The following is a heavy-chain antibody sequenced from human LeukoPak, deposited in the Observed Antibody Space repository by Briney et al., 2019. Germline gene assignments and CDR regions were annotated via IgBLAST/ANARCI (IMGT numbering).Heavy chain of an antibody. J-gene: IGHJ4*02. D-gene: IGHD3-22*01. CDR3: ARQSISGSSISYFHY. CDR2: IYDSGST. V-gene: IGHV4-59*01. CDR1: SGSISSYY. Sequence: PSETLSLTCTVSSGSISSYYWSWIWQPPGKGLEWIGNIYDSGSTNYNPSLKSRVTISVDTSKNQCSLKLSSVTAADTAVYYCARQSISGSSISYFHYWGQGTLVNVSS.